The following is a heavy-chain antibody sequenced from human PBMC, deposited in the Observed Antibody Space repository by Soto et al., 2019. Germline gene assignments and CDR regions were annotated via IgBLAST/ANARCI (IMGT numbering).Heavy chain of an antibody. CDR2: IYHGVST. CDR3: VRSGCSSTACHTDWFDP. Sequence: SETLPLTWAVSGASVDSGGYSWRWIRQPPGKGLEWIGYIYHGVSTDYNPSLKSRVTISVDSSKNLFSLSLSSVTAADTAVYFCVRSGCSSTACHTDWFDPWGPGTLVTVSS. D-gene: IGHD2-2*01. V-gene: IGHV4-30-2*01. J-gene: IGHJ5*02. CDR1: GASVDSGGYS.